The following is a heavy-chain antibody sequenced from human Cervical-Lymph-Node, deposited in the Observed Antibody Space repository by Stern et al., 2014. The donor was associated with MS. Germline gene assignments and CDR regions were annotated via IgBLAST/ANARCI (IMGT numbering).Heavy chain of an antibody. CDR1: GFTFTSCY. J-gene: IGHJ4*02. CDR2: INANSGGT. V-gene: IGHV1-2*02. CDR3: ARDMSTVTTPYFDY. Sequence: LMQSGAEVRRPGASVKVACKASGFTFTSCYMHWVRQAPGQGLEWMGWINANSGGTNSAQKFQGRVTMTRDTSISTVYMDLTGLTSDDTAIYYCARDMSTVTTPYFDYWGQGTLVTVPS. D-gene: IGHD4-17*01.